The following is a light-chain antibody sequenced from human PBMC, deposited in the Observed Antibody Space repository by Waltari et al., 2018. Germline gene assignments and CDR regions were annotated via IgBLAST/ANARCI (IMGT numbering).Light chain of an antibody. CDR2: EDT. Sequence: NVILTQPHSVSEFPGKTVTITCTARSSRIANPSAQWYHQRPGSGPTTVIYEDTQRPSGVPARFSGSIDSSSNSASLTISGLQPEDEADYYCQSYDDFDWIFGGGTKLTVL. CDR1: SSRIANPS. J-gene: IGLJ3*02. CDR3: QSYDDFDWI. V-gene: IGLV6-57*02.